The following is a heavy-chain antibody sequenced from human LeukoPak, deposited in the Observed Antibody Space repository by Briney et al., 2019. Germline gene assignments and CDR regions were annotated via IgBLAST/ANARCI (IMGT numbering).Heavy chain of an antibody. CDR2: ISYDGSNK. J-gene: IGHJ5*02. CDR1: GFTFSSYG. Sequence: GGSLRLSCAASGFTFSSYGMHWVRQAPVKGLEWVAVISYDGSNKYYADSVKGRFTISRDNSKNTLYLQMNSLRAEDTAVYYCAKDYGYDYVWGSYRSHWFDPWGQGTLVTVSS. D-gene: IGHD3-16*02. CDR3: AKDYGYDYVWGSYRSHWFDP. V-gene: IGHV3-30*18.